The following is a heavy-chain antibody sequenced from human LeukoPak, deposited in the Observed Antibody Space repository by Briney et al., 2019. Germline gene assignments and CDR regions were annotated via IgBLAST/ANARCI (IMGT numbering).Heavy chain of an antibody. CDR2: IYTSGST. J-gene: IGHJ6*03. CDR1: GGSISCYY. CDR3: ARHFRPSSSWYYYYYMDV. D-gene: IGHD6-13*01. V-gene: IGHV4-4*07. Sequence: SETLSLTCTVPGGSISCYYWSWIRQPAGKGLEWIGRIYTSGSTNYNPSLKSRVTMSVGKSKNHFSLNLSSVTAADAAVYYCARHFRPSSSWYYYYYMDVWGKGATVTISS.